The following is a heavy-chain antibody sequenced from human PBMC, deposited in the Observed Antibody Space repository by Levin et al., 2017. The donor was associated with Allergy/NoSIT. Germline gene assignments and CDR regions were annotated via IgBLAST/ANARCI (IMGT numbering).Heavy chain of an antibody. D-gene: IGHD4-23*01. CDR2: VHFTGNT. V-gene: IGHV4-30-4*01. CDR1: AVSMTTGDYY. J-gene: IGHJ4*02. CDR3: ARSGSDYGGLRSYFDT. Sequence: PSETLSLTCTVSAVSMTTGDYYWTWIRQAPGKALEWIGYVHFTGNTLYNPSLESRTSMSIDTSKKEFSLKVTSVTAADTAVYYCARSGSDYGGLRSYFDTWGQGTHVTVSS.